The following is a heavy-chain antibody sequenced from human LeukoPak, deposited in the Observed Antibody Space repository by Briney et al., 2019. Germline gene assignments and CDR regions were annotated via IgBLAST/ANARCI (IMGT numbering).Heavy chain of an antibody. CDR3: ARGPYSSSNYFDY. Sequence: PGGSLRLSCAASGFTFSSYSMNWVRQAPGKGLEWVSYISNTGGTIYYADSVRGRFTISRDNAKNSLYLQMNSLRAEDTAVYYCARGPYSSSNYFDYWGQGTLVTVSS. D-gene: IGHD6-6*01. CDR1: GFTFSSYS. CDR2: ISNTGGTI. V-gene: IGHV3-48*01. J-gene: IGHJ4*02.